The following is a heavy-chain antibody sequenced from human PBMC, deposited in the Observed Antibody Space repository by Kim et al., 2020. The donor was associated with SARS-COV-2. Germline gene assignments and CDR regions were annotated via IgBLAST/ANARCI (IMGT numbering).Heavy chain of an antibody. CDR3: AKGSGSYLWSPRDFSFDY. CDR2: ISWDGGST. V-gene: IGHV3-43*01. D-gene: IGHD3-10*01. CDR1: GFTFDDYT. Sequence: GGSLRLSCAASGFTFDDYTMHWVRQAPGKGLEWVSLISWDGGSTYYADSVKGRFTISRDNSKNSLYLQMNSLRTEDTALYYCAKGSGSYLWSPRDFSFDYWGQGTLVTVSS. J-gene: IGHJ4*02.